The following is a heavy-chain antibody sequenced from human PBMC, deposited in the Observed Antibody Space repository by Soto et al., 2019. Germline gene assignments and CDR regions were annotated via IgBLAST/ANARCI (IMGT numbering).Heavy chain of an antibody. Sequence: PSQTLSLNCAISGDIVSSNTAAWNWIRSSPSRGLEWLGRTYYRSNWRHDYAVSVKSRITVNPDTSKNHFSLQMNSVTPDDTAVYYCARGVAGSGFDLWGQGTLVTVSS. D-gene: IGHD6-19*01. CDR1: GDIVSSNTAA. J-gene: IGHJ5*02. CDR3: ARGVAGSGFDL. V-gene: IGHV6-1*01. CDR2: TYYRSNWRH.